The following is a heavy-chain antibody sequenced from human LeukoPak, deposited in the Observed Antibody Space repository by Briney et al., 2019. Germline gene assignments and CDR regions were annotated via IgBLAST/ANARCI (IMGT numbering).Heavy chain of an antibody. J-gene: IGHJ5*02. CDR3: AKDKEGGYVLYNWFDP. CDR2: IRYDGSNK. Sequence: GGSLRLSCAASGFTFSSYGMHWVRQAPGKGLEWVAFIRYDGSNKYYADSVKGRFTISRDNSKNTLYLQMNSLRAEDTAVYYCAKDKEGGYVLYNWFDPWGQGTLVTVSS. V-gene: IGHV3-30*02. D-gene: IGHD5-12*01. CDR1: GFTFSSYG.